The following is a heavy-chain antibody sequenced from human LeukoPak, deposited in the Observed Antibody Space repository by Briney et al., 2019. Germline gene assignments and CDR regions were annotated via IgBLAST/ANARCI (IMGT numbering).Heavy chain of an antibody. D-gene: IGHD6-13*01. Sequence: GGSLRLSCAASGFTFSNFAMMWVRQAPGTGLQWVSTITGYGATFYADSVRGRCTIFRDTSMNTLFLQMNSLGAEDTAVYYCAKGAAAGKLDWFAPWGQGTAVTVSS. CDR2: ITGYGAT. V-gene: IGHV3-23*01. J-gene: IGHJ5*01. CDR3: AKGAAAGKLDWFAP. CDR1: GFTFSNFA.